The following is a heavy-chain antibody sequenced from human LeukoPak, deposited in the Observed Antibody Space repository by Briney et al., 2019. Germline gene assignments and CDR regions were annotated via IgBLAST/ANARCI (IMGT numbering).Heavy chain of an antibody. CDR3: ARGRGDSSGYLY. J-gene: IGHJ4*02. V-gene: IGHV4-59*01. CDR2: IYYSGST. D-gene: IGHD3-22*01. CDR1: GGSISSYY. Sequence: SETLSLTCTVSGGSISSYYWSWIRHPPGKGLEWIGYIYYSGSTNYNPSLKSRVTISVDTSKNQFSLKLSSVTAADTAVYYCARGRGDSSGYLYWGQGTLVTVSS.